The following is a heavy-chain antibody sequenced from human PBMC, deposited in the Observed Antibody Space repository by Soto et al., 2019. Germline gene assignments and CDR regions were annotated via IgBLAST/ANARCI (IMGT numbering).Heavy chain of an antibody. CDR3: ARDLGYYDSSGYYFYYFDY. CDR2: ISAYNGNT. CDR1: GYTFTSYG. Sequence: GASVKVSCKASGYTFTSYGISWVRQAPGQGLEWMGWISAYNGNTNYAQKLQGRVTMTTDTSTSTAYMELRSLRSDDTAVYYCARDLGYYDSSGYYFYYFDYWGQGTLVTVSS. D-gene: IGHD3-22*01. J-gene: IGHJ4*02. V-gene: IGHV1-18*01.